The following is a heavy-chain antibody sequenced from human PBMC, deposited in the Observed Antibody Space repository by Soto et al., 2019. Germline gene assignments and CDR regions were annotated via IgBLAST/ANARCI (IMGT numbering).Heavy chain of an antibody. CDR2: IYYSGST. J-gene: IGHJ4*02. CDR1: GGSISSGGYY. CDR3: ARGVYGDYPLDY. D-gene: IGHD4-17*01. V-gene: IGHV4-31*03. Sequence: QVQLQESGPGLVKPSQTLSLICTVSGGSISSGGYYWSWIRQHPGKGLEWIGYIYYSGSTYYNPSLKSRVTISVDTSKNQFSLKLCSVTAADTAVYYCARGVYGDYPLDYWGQGTLVTVSS.